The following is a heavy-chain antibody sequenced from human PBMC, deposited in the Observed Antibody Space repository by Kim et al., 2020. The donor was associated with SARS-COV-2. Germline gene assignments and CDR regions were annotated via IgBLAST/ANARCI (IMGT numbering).Heavy chain of an antibody. D-gene: IGHD6-19*01. CDR1: GGSISSSNW. J-gene: IGHJ4*02. V-gene: IGHV4-4*02. CDR2: IYHSGST. Sequence: SETLSLTCAVSGGSISSSNWWRWVRQPPGKGLEWIGEIYHSGSTNYNPSLKSRVTISVEKSKNQFSLKLSSVTAADTAGYYCAREKTQWSHSNSSGWYEGLDYWGQGTLVTVSS. CDR3: AREKTQWSHSNSSGWYEGLDY.